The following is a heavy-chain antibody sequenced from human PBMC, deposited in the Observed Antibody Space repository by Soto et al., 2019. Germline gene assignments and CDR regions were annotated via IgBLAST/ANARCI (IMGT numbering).Heavy chain of an antibody. J-gene: IGHJ4*02. Sequence: QLQLHESGPGLVKPSETLSLTCAVSGDSMSSSDYDWGWIRQPPGKGLEWIGSIYYSGSTYYNPSLQSRVAISVDTSKNQFSLKLKSVTAADTAIYYCARRTVNIRTFYSGLKTHCFDYWGQGAPVTVSS. CDR2: IYYSGST. D-gene: IGHD6-19*01. V-gene: IGHV4-39*01. CDR3: ARRTVNIRTFYSGLKTHCFDY. CDR1: GDSMSSSDYD.